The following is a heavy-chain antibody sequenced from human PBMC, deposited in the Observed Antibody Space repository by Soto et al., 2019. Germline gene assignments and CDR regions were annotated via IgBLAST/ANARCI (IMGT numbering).Heavy chain of an antibody. CDR1: GYTFTSYG. CDR2: ISAYNGNT. D-gene: IGHD6-6*01. Sequence: ASVKVSCKASGYTFTSYGISWVRQAPGQGLEWMGWISAYNGNTNYAQKLQGRVTMTTDTSTSTAYMELRSLRSDDTAVYYCAREVLPRGRPGWFDPWGQGTLVTVSS. CDR3: AREVLPRGRPGWFDP. V-gene: IGHV1-18*01. J-gene: IGHJ5*02.